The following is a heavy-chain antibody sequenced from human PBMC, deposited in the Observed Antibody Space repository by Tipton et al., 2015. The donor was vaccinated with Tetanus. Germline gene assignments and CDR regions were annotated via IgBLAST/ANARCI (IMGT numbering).Heavy chain of an antibody. CDR1: GFTFGKYA. V-gene: IGHV3-30-3*01. CDR2: VSFDGTNT. CDR3: ARASYDALTGYYLDAFDA. J-gene: IGHJ3*01. D-gene: IGHD3-9*01. Sequence: RSLRLSCEASGFTFGKYAMHWVRQPPGGGLEWLAVVSFDGTNTYYADSVKGRSTISRDASKNAVYLHMGSLSPQDTAVYYCARASYDALTGYYLDAFDAWGQGTMVTVSS.